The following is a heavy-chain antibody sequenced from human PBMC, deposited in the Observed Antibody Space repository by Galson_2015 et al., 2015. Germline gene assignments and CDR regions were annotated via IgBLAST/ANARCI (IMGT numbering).Heavy chain of an antibody. D-gene: IGHD2/OR15-2a*01. CDR3: ASLSHSNSFDF. CDR1: GGSVSSPYW. CDR2: IYHTGST. V-gene: IGHV4-4*02. Sequence: ETLSLPCAVSGGSVSSPYWWSWVRQPPGKGLEWIGEIYHTGSTNYNPSLRSRVTISVDKSKNQFSLKLNSVTAADTAVYYCASLSHSNSFDFWGQGTLVTVSS. J-gene: IGHJ4*02.